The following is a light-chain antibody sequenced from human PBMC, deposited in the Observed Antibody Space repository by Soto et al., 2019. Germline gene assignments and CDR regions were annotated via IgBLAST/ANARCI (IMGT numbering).Light chain of an antibody. CDR2: GTS. CDR3: QHYGTSPFT. Sequence: ELVLTQSPGTLSLSPGERATLSCRASQSIASSYFGWYQQKPGQAPRLLIYGTSSRATGIPARFSGSGSGTDFTLTITRLEPEDVAVYYCQHYGTSPFTFGPGTKVEIK. CDR1: QSIASSY. J-gene: IGKJ3*01. V-gene: IGKV3-20*01.